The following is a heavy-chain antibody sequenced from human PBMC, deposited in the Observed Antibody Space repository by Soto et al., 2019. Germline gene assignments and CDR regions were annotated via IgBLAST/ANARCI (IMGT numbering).Heavy chain of an antibody. Sequence: VCHVPGQGLEWMGWISAYNGNTNYAQKLQGRVTMTTDTSTSTAYMELRSLRSDDTAVYYCARDPGWYPGWFAPWGQGTLVTASS. CDR2: ISAYNGNT. J-gene: IGHJ5*02. CDR3: ARDPGWYPGWFAP. V-gene: IGHV1-18*01. D-gene: IGHD6-19*01.